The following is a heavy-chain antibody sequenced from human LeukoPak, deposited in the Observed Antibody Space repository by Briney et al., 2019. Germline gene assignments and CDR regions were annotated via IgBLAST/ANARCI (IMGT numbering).Heavy chain of an antibody. J-gene: IGHJ4*02. V-gene: IGHV4-34*01. CDR3: ARGRTRNYSSSWRYYFDY. CDR2: INHSGST. D-gene: IGHD6-13*01. Sequence: PSETLSLTCAVHGGSFSGYYWSWIRQPPGKGLEWIGEINHSGSTNYNPSLKSRVTISVDTSKNQFSLKLSSVTAADTAVYYCARGRTRNYSSSWRYYFDYWGQGTLVTVSS. CDR1: GGSFSGYY.